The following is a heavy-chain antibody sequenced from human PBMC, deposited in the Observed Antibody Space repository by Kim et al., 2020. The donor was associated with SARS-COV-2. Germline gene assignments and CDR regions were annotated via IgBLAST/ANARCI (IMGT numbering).Heavy chain of an antibody. CDR1: GYTFTSYY. D-gene: IGHD2-21*02. CDR3: ASVRVPIVVVSAIQGNYYGMDV. J-gene: IGHJ6*02. CDR2: INPSGGST. V-gene: IGHV1-46*01. Sequence: ASVKVSCQASGYTFTSYYMHWVRQAPGQGLEWMGIINPSGGSTSYAQKFQGRVTMTRDTSTSTVYMELRSLRSEDTAVYYCASVRVPIVVVSAIQGNYYGMDVWGQGTTVTVSS.